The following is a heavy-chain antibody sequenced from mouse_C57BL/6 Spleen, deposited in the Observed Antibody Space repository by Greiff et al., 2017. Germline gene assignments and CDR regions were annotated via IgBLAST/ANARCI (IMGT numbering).Heavy chain of an antibody. J-gene: IGHJ4*01. V-gene: IGHV7-3*01. CDR2: IRNKANGYTT. Sequence: DVKLVESGGGLVQPGGSLSLSCAASGFTFTDYYMSWVRQPPGKALEWLGFIRNKANGYTTEYSASVKGRFTISRDNSQSILYLQMNALRAEDSATYYCASQGGTGYAMDYWGQGTSVTVSS. CDR3: ASQGGTGYAMDY. D-gene: IGHD3-3*01. CDR1: GFTFTDYY.